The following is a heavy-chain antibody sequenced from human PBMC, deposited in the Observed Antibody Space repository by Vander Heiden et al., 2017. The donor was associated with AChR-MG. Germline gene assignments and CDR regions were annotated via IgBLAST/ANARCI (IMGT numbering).Heavy chain of an antibody. CDR3: ASQGVGFLDLVDY. V-gene: IGHV3-9*01. J-gene: IGHJ4*02. CDR1: GFTFDDYA. CDR2: ISWNSGSI. D-gene: IGHD3-3*01. Sequence: EVQLVESGGGLVQPGRSLRLSCAASGFTFDDYAMHWVRQAPGKGLEWVSGISWNSGSIGYADSVKGRFTISRDNAKNSLYLQMNSLRAEDTALYYCASQGVGFLDLVDYWGQGTLVTVSS.